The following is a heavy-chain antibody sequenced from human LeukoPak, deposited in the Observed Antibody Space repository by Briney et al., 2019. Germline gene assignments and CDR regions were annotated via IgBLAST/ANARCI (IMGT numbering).Heavy chain of an antibody. J-gene: IGHJ5*02. CDR1: GGSFSGYY. V-gene: IGHV4-34*01. CDR3: ARGRGLIRRFDP. D-gene: IGHD2-21*01. Sequence: PSETLSLTCAVCGGSFSGYYWSWIRQPPGKGLEWIGEINHSGSTNYNPSLKSRVTISVDTSKYQFTLKLSSVTAADSAVYYCARGRGLIRRFDPWGQGTLVTVSS. CDR2: INHSGST.